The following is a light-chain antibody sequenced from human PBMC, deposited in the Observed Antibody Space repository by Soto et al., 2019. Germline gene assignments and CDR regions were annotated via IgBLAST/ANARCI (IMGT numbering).Light chain of an antibody. CDR3: QQYGTLIT. CDR1: QSLSSSY. V-gene: IGKV3-20*01. CDR2: GSF. J-gene: IGKJ5*01. Sequence: EIVLTQSPGTLSLSPGERATLSCRASQSLSSSYLAWYQQKPGQAPRLLIYGSFSRATGIPDRFSGSGSGTDFTLTISRLEPEAYAVYYCQQYGTLITFGQGTRLEIK.